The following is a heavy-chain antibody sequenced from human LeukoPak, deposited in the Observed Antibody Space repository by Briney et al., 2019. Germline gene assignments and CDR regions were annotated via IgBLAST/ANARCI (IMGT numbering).Heavy chain of an antibody. D-gene: IGHD5-24*01. CDR2: INPNSGGT. CDR1: GYTFTGYY. V-gene: IGHV1-2*06. Sequence: ASVKVSCKASGYTFTGYYMHWVRQAPGQGLEWMGRINPNSGGTNYAQKFQGRVTMTRDTSISTAYMELSRLRSDDTAVYYCARGYVEMATIGQGYWGQGTLVTVSS. CDR3: ARGYVEMATIGQGY. J-gene: IGHJ4*02.